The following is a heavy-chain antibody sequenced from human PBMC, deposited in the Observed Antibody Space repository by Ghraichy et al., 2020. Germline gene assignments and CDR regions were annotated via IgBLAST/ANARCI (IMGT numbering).Heavy chain of an antibody. CDR1: GGSIGSYY. D-gene: IGHD4-17*01. CDR2: IYYSGST. V-gene: IGHV4-59*12. J-gene: IGHJ6*02. Sequence: SDTLSLICTVSGGSIGSYYWSWIRLPPGKGLEWIGSIYYSGSTNYNPSLKSRVTVSVDTSRNQFSLNLSSVTAADTAVYYCARSTGGSTSLYYYYAMDVWGQGTTVTVSS. CDR3: ARSTGGSTSLYYYYAMDV.